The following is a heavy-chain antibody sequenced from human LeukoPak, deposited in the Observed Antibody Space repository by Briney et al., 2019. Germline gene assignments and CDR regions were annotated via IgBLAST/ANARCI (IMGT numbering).Heavy chain of an antibody. Sequence: GGSLRLSCAASGFTFSSYGMSWVRQAPGKGLEWVSLISGSSSSTYYADSVKGRFTMSRDTSKNTLYLQMNSLRDDDTAAYYCAKGRGSTSIYDYWGQGTLVTVSS. CDR3: AKGRGSTSIYDY. V-gene: IGHV3-23*01. CDR2: ISGSSSST. D-gene: IGHD2-2*01. J-gene: IGHJ4*02. CDR1: GFTFSSYG.